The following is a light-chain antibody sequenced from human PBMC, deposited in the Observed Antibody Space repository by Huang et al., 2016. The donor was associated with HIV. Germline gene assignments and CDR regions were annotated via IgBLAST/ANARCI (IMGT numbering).Light chain of an antibody. CDR2: CAS. CDR1: QRVKSG. CDR3: HQYHDWPRT. V-gene: IGKV3-15*01. Sequence: EIVMTQSPASLPVSPGGRAALACRARQRVKSGLAWYQKNPGQAPRPLMYCASTRATGVPPRFSGSGSGTNFTLTISSLQSEDFAFYYCHQYHDWPRTFGQGTKVEVK. J-gene: IGKJ1*01.